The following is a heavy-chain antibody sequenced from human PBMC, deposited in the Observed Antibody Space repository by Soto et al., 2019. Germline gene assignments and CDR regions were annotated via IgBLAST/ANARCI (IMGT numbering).Heavy chain of an antibody. J-gene: IGHJ4*02. CDR3: ARASIIREFISYFFDY. CDR2: ILPIFGTP. CDR1: GGTFNTYA. Sequence: QVQLVQSGAEVRKPGSSVKVSCQASGGTFNTYAFVWVRQAPGQGLEWMGGILPIFGTPNYAPTFQDRVTITADESTNTDYLELSGLRSDDTSIYYCARASIIREFISYFFDYWGQGTLVTVSS. V-gene: IGHV1-69*01. D-gene: IGHD3-10*01.